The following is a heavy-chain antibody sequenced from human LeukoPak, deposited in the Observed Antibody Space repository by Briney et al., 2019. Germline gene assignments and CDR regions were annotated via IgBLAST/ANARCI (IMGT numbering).Heavy chain of an antibody. CDR3: ATDIPPAYNYDTSGYYPY. V-gene: IGHV1-8*03. J-gene: IGHJ4*02. CDR1: GYTFTTYD. Sequence: GASVKVSCKASGYTFTTYDITWVRQATGQGLEWMGWMNPNSGNTAYAQKFQGRVTITRNTSISTAYMELSSLKTEDTAMYYCATDIPPAYNYDTSGYYPYWGQGALVTVSS. CDR2: MNPNSGNT. D-gene: IGHD3-22*01.